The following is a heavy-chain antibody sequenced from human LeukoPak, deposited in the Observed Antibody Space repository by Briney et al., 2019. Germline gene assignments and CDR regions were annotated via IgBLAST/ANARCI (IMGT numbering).Heavy chain of an antibody. D-gene: IGHD3-10*01. V-gene: IGHV3-21*01. CDR3: ARVWSMIREYVEY. CDR1: GFIFSGYT. J-gene: IGHJ4*02. Sequence: GGSLRLSCAASGFIFSGYTMNWARQTPGKGLEWVSSISSSSDYIYYADSVKGRFTISRDNSKDSLYLQMSSLRAEDTAVYYCARVWSMIREYVEYWGQGTLVTVSS. CDR2: ISSSSDYI.